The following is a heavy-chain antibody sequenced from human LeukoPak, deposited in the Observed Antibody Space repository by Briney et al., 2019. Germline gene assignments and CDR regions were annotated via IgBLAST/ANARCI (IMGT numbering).Heavy chain of an antibody. CDR3: AREVVPFSAVDY. V-gene: IGHV4-59*12. CDR1: GGSISSYY. CDR2: IYYSGST. J-gene: IGHJ4*02. D-gene: IGHD3-22*01. Sequence: MSSETLSLTCTVSGGSISSYYWSWIRQPPGKGLEWIGYIYYSGSTNYNPSLKSRVTISVDTSKNQFSLKLSSVTAADTAVYYCAREVVPFSAVDYWGQGTLVTVSS.